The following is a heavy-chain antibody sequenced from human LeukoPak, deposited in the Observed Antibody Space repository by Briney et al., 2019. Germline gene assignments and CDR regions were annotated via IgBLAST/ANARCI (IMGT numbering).Heavy chain of an antibody. J-gene: IGHJ4*02. CDR1: GGSITSSY. V-gene: IGHV4-59*12. D-gene: IGHD2-15*01. Sequence: PSETLSLSCTVSGGSITSSYWSWIRQPPGKGLEWIGYIYYSGSANYNPSLKSRVTISVATSKKQFSLKLSSVTAADTAVYYCARSLGYCSAGSCFPFDYWGQGTLVTVSS. CDR3: ARSLGYCSAGSCFPFDY. CDR2: IYYSGSA.